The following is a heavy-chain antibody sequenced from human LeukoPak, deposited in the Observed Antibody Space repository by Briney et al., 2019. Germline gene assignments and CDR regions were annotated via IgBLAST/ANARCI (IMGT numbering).Heavy chain of an antibody. V-gene: IGHV4-39*07. CDR2: IYYSGST. Sequence: SETLSLTCTVSGGSISSSSYYWGWIRQPPGKGLEWIGSIYYSGSTYYNPSLKSRVTISVDTSKNQFSLKLSSVTAADTAVYYCARSSSFLGYCSGGSCLAWFDPWGQGTWSPSPQ. D-gene: IGHD2-15*01. CDR3: ARSSSFLGYCSGGSCLAWFDP. CDR1: GGSISSSSYY. J-gene: IGHJ5*02.